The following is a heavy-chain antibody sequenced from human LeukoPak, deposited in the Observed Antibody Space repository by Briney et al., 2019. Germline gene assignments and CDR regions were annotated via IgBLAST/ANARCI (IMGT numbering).Heavy chain of an antibody. D-gene: IGHD1-26*01. J-gene: IGHJ4*02. Sequence: SETLSLTCTVSGGSISSSSYYWGWIRQPPGKGLEWIGSIYYSGSTNYNPSLKSRVTISVDTSKNQFSLKLSSVTAADTAVYYCASPLVGATSYWGQGTLVTVSS. CDR3: ASPLVGATSY. V-gene: IGHV4-39*07. CDR1: GGSISSSSYY. CDR2: IYYSGST.